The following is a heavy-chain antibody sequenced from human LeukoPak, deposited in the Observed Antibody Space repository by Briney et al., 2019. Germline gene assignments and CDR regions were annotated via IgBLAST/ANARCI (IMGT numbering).Heavy chain of an antibody. CDR3: ALDDWRNASGINDY. D-gene: IGHD1-1*01. V-gene: IGHV1-18*01. J-gene: IGHJ4*02. CDR2: ISANNGNT. Sequence: ASVNVSCKASGYTFTSYGITWVRQAPGQGLEWMGWISANNGNTNYAQKLQGRVTMTTDTTTSTAYMELRSLSSDDTAVYYCALDDWRNASGINDYWGQGTLVTVSS. CDR1: GYTFTSYG.